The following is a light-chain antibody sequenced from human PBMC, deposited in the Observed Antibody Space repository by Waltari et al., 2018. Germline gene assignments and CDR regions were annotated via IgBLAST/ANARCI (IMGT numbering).Light chain of an antibody. V-gene: IGLV2-14*03. CDR2: DVT. Sequence: QSALTQPASVSGSPGQSITISCTGTSGDVGDYKFVSWYQQHPGIAPKLIIYDVTKRPSGISSRFSVAKSGNTASLTISGLQAEDEAHYYCSSFTTKTVVVFGGGTKLTVL. J-gene: IGLJ2*01. CDR3: SSFTTKTVVV. CDR1: SGDVGDYKF.